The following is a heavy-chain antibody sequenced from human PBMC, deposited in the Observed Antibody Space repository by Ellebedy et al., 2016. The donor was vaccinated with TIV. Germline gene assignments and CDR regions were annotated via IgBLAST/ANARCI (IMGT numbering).Heavy chain of an antibody. CDR2: ISRSGGST. CDR1: GFTFSNYA. J-gene: IGHJ4*02. Sequence: PGGSLRLSCAASGFTFSNYAMSWVRQAPGKGLEWVSAISRSGGSTYYAGSVKGRFTISRDNSKDTLYLQMNSLRADDTGVYYCARGGRKTSYFWQYWGQGTPLTVSP. D-gene: IGHD1-14*01. V-gene: IGHV3-23*01. CDR3: ARGGRKTSYFWQY.